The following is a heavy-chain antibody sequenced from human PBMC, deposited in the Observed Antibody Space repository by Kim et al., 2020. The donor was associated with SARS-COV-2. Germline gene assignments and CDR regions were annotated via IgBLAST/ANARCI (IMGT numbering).Heavy chain of an antibody. Sequence: SETLSLTCVVSGASIGSSSCWSWVRQPPGKGLEWIGEVDHSGTTSYNVSLKNRVSILVDKSKNQISLRLNSVSAADTDVYYCARGVSSAWTHRAWVDPWG. CDR2: VDHSGTT. CDR3: ARGVSSAWTHRAWVDP. J-gene: IGHJ5*02. D-gene: IGHD3-22*01. V-gene: IGHV4-4*02. CDR1: GASIGSSSC.